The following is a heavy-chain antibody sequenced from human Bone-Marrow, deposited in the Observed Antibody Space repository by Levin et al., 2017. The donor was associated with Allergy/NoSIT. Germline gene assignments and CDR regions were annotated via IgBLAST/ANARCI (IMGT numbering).Heavy chain of an antibody. CDR2: VYWDDDK. V-gene: IGHV2-5*02. Sequence: SGPTLVKPTQTLTLTCTFSGFSLSTRTVGVGWIRQPPGKALEWLAFVYWDDDKRYSPSLRDRLTITKDTSKNQVVLTMTKVDPVDTATYYCAHRHDYPGNWNGGCLDHWGQGTRVTVSS. CDR3: AHRHDYPGNWNGGCLDH. CDR1: GFSLSTRTVG. D-gene: IGHD3-3*01. J-gene: IGHJ4*02.